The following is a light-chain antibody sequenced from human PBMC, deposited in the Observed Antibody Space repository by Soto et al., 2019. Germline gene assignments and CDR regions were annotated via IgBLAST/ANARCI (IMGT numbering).Light chain of an antibody. V-gene: IGKV1-27*01. J-gene: IGKJ4*01. CDR3: QKYNSAPSLT. Sequence: DIQMTQSPSSLSASVGDRVTITCRASQGISNFLAWYQQKPGKVPKLLIYAASTLQSGVPSRFSGSGSGTDFTLTISSLQPEDVATYYCQKYNSAPSLTFGGGIKVEIK. CDR1: QGISNF. CDR2: AAS.